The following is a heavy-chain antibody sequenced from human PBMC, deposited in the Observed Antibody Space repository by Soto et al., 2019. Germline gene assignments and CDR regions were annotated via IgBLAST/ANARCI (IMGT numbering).Heavy chain of an antibody. D-gene: IGHD2-15*01. CDR3: ATVAGIYCSGGSCSDY. V-gene: IGHV1-18*01. Sequence: ASVKISRKVSEGTFSSYAISWVRQARGQGLEWMGWISAYIGNTNYAQKLQGRVTMTTDTSTSTAYMELRSLRSDDTAVYYCATVAGIYCSGGSCSDYWGQANLVTVS. CDR2: ISAYIGNT. J-gene: IGHJ4*02. CDR1: EGTFSSYA.